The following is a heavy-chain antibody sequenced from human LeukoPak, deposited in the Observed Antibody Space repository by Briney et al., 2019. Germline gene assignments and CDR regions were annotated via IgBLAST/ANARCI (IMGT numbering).Heavy chain of an antibody. J-gene: IGHJ4*02. Sequence: SETLSLTCAVYGGSITGYYWSWIRQTPGRGLEWVGEIHYTGATSYNPSLKSRATISTDTSKSQFSLRLSSVTAADTAVYYCARGNILTGYCFDFWGQGALVTVSS. V-gene: IGHV4-34*01. CDR3: ARGNILTGYCFDF. D-gene: IGHD3-9*01. CDR1: GGSITGYY. CDR2: IHYTGAT.